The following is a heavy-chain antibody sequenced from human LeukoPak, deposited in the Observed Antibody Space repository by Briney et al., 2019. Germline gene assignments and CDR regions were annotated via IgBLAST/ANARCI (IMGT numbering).Heavy chain of an antibody. CDR3: ARGIRVSWGY. D-gene: IGHD3-16*01. CDR2: INHSGST. V-gene: IGHV4-34*01. Sequence: SETLSLTCAVYGGSFSGYYWSWIRQPPGKGLEWIGEINHSGSTNYNPSLKSRVTISVDTSKTQFSLKLSSVTAADTAVYYCARGIRVSWGYWGQGTLVTVSS. CDR1: GGSFSGYY. J-gene: IGHJ4*02.